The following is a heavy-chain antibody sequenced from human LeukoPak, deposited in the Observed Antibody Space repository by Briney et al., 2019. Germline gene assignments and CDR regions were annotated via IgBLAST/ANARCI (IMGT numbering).Heavy chain of an antibody. CDR2: INHSGST. V-gene: IGHV4-34*01. CDR1: GGSFSGYY. J-gene: IGHJ3*02. Sequence: SETLSLTCAVYGGSFSGYYWSWIRQPPGKGLEWIGEINHSGSTNYNPSLKSRVTISVDTSKNQFSLKLSPVTAADTAVYYCARERYFGYYSRPGAFDIWGQGTMVTVSS. CDR3: ARERYFGYYSRPGAFDI. D-gene: IGHD3-9*01.